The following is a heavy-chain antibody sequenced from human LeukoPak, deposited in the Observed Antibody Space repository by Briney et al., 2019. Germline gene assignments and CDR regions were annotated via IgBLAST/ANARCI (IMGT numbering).Heavy chain of an antibody. Sequence: SETLSLTCAVYGGSFSGYYWSWIRQPPGKGLEWIGEINHSGSTNYNPSLKSRVTISVDTSKNRFSLKLSSVTAADTAVYYCARRRYCSSTSCYAKLYDYWGQGTLVTVSS. CDR1: GGSFSGYY. J-gene: IGHJ4*02. V-gene: IGHV4-34*01. D-gene: IGHD2-2*01. CDR3: ARRRYCSSTSCYAKLYDY. CDR2: INHSGST.